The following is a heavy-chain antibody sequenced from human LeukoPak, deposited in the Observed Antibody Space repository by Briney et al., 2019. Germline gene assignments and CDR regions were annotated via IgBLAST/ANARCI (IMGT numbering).Heavy chain of an antibody. V-gene: IGHV4-59*01. CDR1: GGSFSGYY. J-gene: IGHJ3*02. D-gene: IGHD3-22*01. Sequence: PSETLSLTCAVYGGSFSGYYWSWIRQPPGKGLEWIGYIYYSGSTNYNPSLKSRVTISVDTSKNQFSLKLSSVTAADTAVYYCARDPYYYYDSSGYGSGAFDIWGQGTMVTVSS. CDR2: IYYSGST. CDR3: ARDPYYYYDSSGYGSGAFDI.